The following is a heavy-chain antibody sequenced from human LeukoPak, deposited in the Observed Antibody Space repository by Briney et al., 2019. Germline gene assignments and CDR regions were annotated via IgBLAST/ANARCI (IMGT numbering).Heavy chain of an antibody. J-gene: IGHJ5*02. Sequence: SETLSLTCTVSGGSISSSSYYWGWIRQPPGKGLEWIGSIYYSGSTYYNPSLKSRVTISVDTSRNQFSLKLSSVTAADTAVYYCARHRVTIFGVVLYWLDPWGQGTLVTVSS. CDR3: ARHRVTIFGVVLYWLDP. D-gene: IGHD3-3*01. CDR1: GGSISSSSYY. CDR2: IYYSGST. V-gene: IGHV4-39*01.